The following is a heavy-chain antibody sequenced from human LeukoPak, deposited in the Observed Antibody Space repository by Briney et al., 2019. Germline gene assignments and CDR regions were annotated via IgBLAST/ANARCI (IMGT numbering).Heavy chain of an antibody. J-gene: IGHJ4*02. CDR2: INHSGST. CDR3: ARGGWIQLWKDYLDY. Sequence: PSETLSLTCAVYGGSFSGYYWSWIRQPPGKGLEWIGEINHSGSTNYNPSLKSRVTISVDTSKNQFSLKLSSVTAADTAVYYCARGGWIQLWKDYLDYWGQGTLVTVSS. CDR1: GGSFSGYY. D-gene: IGHD5-18*01. V-gene: IGHV4-34*01.